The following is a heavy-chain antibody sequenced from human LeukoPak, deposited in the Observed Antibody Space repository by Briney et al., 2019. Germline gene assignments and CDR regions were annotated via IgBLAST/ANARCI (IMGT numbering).Heavy chain of an antibody. CDR1: GFAFSSYS. D-gene: IGHD1-14*01. CDR2: ISGGSDVI. V-gene: IGHV3-48*04. J-gene: IGHJ5*02. CDR3: ASRSINWYKMGNLFDP. Sequence: PGGSLRLSCAASGFAFSSYSMNWVRQAPGKGLEWVSYISGGSDVIYYADSVKGRFTISRDNAKNSLYLQMNSLRAEDTAVYFCASRSINWYKMGNLFDPWGQGTLVIVSS.